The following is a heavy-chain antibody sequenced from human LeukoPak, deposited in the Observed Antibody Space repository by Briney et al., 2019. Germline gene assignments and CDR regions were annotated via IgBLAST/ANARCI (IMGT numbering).Heavy chain of an antibody. CDR1: GFTFSSYG. CDR2: ISGSGGST. V-gene: IGHV3-23*01. Sequence: GGSLRLSCAASGFTFSSYGMSWVRQAPGKGLEWVSAISGSGGSTYYADSVKGRFTISRDNSKNTLYLQMNSLRAEDTAVYYCARAEYSSPNWFDPWGQGTLVTVSS. J-gene: IGHJ5*02. CDR3: ARAEYSSPNWFDP. D-gene: IGHD6-6*01.